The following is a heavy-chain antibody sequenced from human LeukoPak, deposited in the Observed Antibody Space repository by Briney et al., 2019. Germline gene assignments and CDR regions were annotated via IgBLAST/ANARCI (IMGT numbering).Heavy chain of an antibody. CDR1: GFTFSSYS. D-gene: IGHD3-3*01. CDR2: ISSSSSYI. CDR3: ASPTFGLYGYDAFDI. J-gene: IGHJ3*02. V-gene: IGHV3-21*01. Sequence: GGSLRLSCAASGFTFSSYSMNWVRQAPGKGLEWVSSISSSSSYIYYADSVKGRFTISRDNAKNSLYLQMNSLRAEDTAVYYCASPTFGLYGYDAFDIWGQGTMVTVSS.